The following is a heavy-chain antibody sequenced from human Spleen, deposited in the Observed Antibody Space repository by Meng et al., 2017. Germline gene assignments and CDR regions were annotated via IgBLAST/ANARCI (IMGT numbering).Heavy chain of an antibody. J-gene: IGHJ4*02. CDR1: GFTFSAYT. D-gene: IGHD6-19*01. Sequence: GGSLRLSCAASGFTFSAYTMYWVRQAPGKGLEWVSSINSGGTYKYYPDSMKGRFSISRDNAKNSLYLQMNSLRAEDTAVYYCARLAVAGYDYWGQGTLVTVSS. V-gene: IGHV3-21*01. CDR2: INSGGTYK. CDR3: ARLAVAGYDY.